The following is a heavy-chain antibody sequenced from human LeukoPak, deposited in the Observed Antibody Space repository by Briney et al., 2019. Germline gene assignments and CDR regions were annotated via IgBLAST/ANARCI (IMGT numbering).Heavy chain of an antibody. CDR3: ARETSNWNDVDY. J-gene: IGHJ4*02. CDR1: GFSFSSYN. CDR2: ISSSSTYI. V-gene: IGHV3-21*01. Sequence: GGSLRLSCAASGFSFSSYNMNWVRQAPGKGLEWVSYISSSSTYIYYADSVKGRFTISRDNAKNSLYLQMNSLRAEDTAVYYCARETSNWNDVDYWGQGTLVTVSS. D-gene: IGHD1-20*01.